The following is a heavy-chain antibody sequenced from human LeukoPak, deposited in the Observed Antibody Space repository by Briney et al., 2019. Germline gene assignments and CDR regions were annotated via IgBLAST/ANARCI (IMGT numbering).Heavy chain of an antibody. V-gene: IGHV1-2*02. Sequence: AAVKVSCKDSGYTLTGYYMHWVRQAPGQGGEWMGWINPNSGGTNNAQKFQGRVTMTRDTSISTAYMELSRLREDDTPVYYCVSHYCSITSCYAEYLQHWGKGTLVTVSS. CDR2: INPNSGGT. CDR3: VSHYCSITSCYAEYLQH. D-gene: IGHD2-2*01. J-gene: IGHJ1*01. CDR1: GYTLTGYY.